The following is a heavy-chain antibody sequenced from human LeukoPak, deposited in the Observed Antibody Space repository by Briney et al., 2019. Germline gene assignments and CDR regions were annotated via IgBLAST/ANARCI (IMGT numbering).Heavy chain of an antibody. Sequence: GGSLRLSCAASGFTFSSYWMHWVRQAPGKGLVWVSRINSDGSSTSYADSVKGRFTISRDNAKNTLYLQMNSLRAEDTAVYYCARVRRRTYLNAFDIWGQGTMVTVSS. J-gene: IGHJ3*02. V-gene: IGHV3-74*01. CDR2: INSDGSST. CDR3: ARVRRRTYLNAFDI. CDR1: GFTFSSYW.